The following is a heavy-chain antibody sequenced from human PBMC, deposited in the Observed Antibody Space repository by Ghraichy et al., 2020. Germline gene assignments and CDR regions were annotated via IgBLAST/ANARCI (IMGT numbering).Heavy chain of an antibody. CDR3: AKGGSTMVRETLGYFDY. D-gene: IGHD3-10*01. CDR1: GFTVSSNY. V-gene: IGHV3-53*05. CDR2: IYSGGST. J-gene: IGHJ4*02. Sequence: GGSLRLSCAASGFTVSSNYMSWVRQAPGKGLEWVSVIYSGGSTYYADSVKGRFTISRDNSKNTLYLQMNSLRAEDTAVYYCAKGGSTMVRETLGYFDYWGQGTLVTVSS.